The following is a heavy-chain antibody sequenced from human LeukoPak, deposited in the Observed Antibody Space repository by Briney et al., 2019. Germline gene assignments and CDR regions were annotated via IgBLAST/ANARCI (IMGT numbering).Heavy chain of an antibody. CDR1: GYTFTAYY. D-gene: IGHD4-17*01. CDR3: ARGDYGRADP. CDR2: INPNTGVT. V-gene: IGHV1-2*02. Sequence: VASVKVSCKASGYTFTAYYIHWVRQAPGQGLEWMGLINPNTGVTKFAQRFRGRVTMSRDTSISTAYMELNRLTSDDTAVYYCARGDYGRADPWGQGSLVTVSS. J-gene: IGHJ5*02.